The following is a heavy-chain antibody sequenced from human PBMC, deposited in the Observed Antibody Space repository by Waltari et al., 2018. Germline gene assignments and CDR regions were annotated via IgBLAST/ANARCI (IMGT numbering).Heavy chain of an antibody. CDR1: GGSISSSY. D-gene: IGHD5-18*01. V-gene: IGHV4-59*12. CDR2: IYGGSGST. CDR3: ARGAWVQGV. J-gene: IGHJ4*02. Sequence: QVQLQESGPGLVKPSETLSLTCAVSGGSISSSYWSWIRQPPGKGLEWIGYIYGGSGSTSYNPSRKSRVTSSTDTSKIQFSLKLSSVTASDTAVYYCARGAWVQGVWGRGVLVTVSS.